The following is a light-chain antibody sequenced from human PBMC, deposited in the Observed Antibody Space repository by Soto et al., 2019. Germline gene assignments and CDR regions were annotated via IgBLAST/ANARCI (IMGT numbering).Light chain of an antibody. V-gene: IGKV1-17*01. CDR3: VQHYSYPLT. CDR1: QDIGTD. CDR2: EAS. Sequence: DIQMTPSPSSPSASVADRVTITFRASQDIGTDLGWYQQKPGKAPERLIYEASVLQSGVPSRFSGSGSGTEFTLTVSSLQPEDFATYYCVQHYSYPLTFGGGTKVDIK. J-gene: IGKJ4*01.